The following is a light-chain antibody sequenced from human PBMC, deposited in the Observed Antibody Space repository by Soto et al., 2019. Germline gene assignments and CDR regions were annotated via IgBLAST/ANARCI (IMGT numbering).Light chain of an antibody. CDR3: SSYAGSNNFV. J-gene: IGLJ1*01. Sequence: QSVLTQPPSASGSPGQSVTISCSGTSSDVGGYNYVSWHQQHPGKAPKLMIYEVSKRPSGVPDRFSGSKSGNTASLIAPGLQAEDEADYYCSSYAGSNNFVFGTGTKVTVL. CDR2: EVS. CDR1: SSDVGGYNY. V-gene: IGLV2-8*01.